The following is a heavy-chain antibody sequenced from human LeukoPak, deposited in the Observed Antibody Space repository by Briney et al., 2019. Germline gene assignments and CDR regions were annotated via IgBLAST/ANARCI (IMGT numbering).Heavy chain of an antibody. J-gene: IGHJ5*02. Sequence: SETLSLTCAVSGGSISSGGYSWSWIRQPPGKGLEWIGYIYHSGSTYYNPSLKSRVTISVDRSKNQFSLKLSSVTAADTAVYYCARDRGGPNSSSWYGGWFDPWGQGTLVTVSS. D-gene: IGHD6-13*01. CDR2: IYHSGST. CDR3: ARDRGGPNSSSWYGGWFDP. CDR1: GGSISSGGYS. V-gene: IGHV4-30-2*01.